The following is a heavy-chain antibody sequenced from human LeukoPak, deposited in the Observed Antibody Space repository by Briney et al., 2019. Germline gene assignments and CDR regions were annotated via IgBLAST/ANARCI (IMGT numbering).Heavy chain of an antibody. J-gene: IGHJ4*02. CDR2: ISSSSYI. D-gene: IGHD5-18*01. CDR1: GFTFSSYS. Sequence: KPGGSLRLSCAASGFTFSSYSMNWVRQAPGKGLEWVSSISSSSYIYYADSVKGRFTISRDNAKNSLYLQMNSLRAEDTAVYYCARDPIQLWLFDYWGQGTLVTVSS. V-gene: IGHV3-21*01. CDR3: ARDPIQLWLFDY.